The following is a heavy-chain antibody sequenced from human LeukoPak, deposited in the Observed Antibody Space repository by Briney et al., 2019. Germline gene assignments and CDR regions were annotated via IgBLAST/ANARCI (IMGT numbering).Heavy chain of an antibody. D-gene: IGHD3-22*01. Sequence: SETLSLTCAVYGGSFSGYYWSWIRQPPGKGLEWIGGINHSGSTNYNPSLKSRVTISVDTSKNQFSLKLSSVTAADTAVYYCARGNYDSSGYYYRRAYYFDYWGQGTLVTVSS. V-gene: IGHV4-34*01. CDR1: GGSFSGYY. CDR3: ARGNYDSSGYYYRRAYYFDY. J-gene: IGHJ4*02. CDR2: INHSGST.